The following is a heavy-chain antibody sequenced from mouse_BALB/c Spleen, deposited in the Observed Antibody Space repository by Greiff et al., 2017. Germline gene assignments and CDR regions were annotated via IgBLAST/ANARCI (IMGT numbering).Heavy chain of an antibody. V-gene: IGHV1-69*02. Sequence: QVQLQQPGAELVKPGAPVKLSCKASGYTFTSYWMNWVKQRPGRGLEWIGRIDPSDSETHYNQKFKDKATLTVDKSSSTAYIQLSSLTSEDSAVYYCARGDGYEGVDYWGQGTSVTVSS. D-gene: IGHD2-2*01. CDR1: GYTFTSYW. J-gene: IGHJ4*01. CDR2: IDPSDSET. CDR3: ARGDGYEGVDY.